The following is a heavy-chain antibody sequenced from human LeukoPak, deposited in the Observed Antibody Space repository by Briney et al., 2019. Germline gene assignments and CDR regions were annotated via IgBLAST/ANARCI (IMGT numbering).Heavy chain of an antibody. D-gene: IGHD2-2*01. CDR3: YARPVLPAAFLPSGNYMDV. V-gene: IGHV3-53*01. CDR1: GLNVTYNY. CDR2: IYSGGMT. Sequence: AGGSLRLSCAASGLNVTYNYMSWVRQAPGKGPEWLSVIYSGGMTYYADSVKGRFIISRDNSKNTLYLQMNRLRAEDTAVYYCYARPVLPAAFLPSGNYMDVWGKGTTVTVSS. J-gene: IGHJ6*03.